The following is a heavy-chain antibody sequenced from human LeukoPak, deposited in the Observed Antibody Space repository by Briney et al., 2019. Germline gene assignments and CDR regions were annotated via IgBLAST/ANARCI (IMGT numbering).Heavy chain of an antibody. D-gene: IGHD1-7*01. Sequence: GESLRLSCAASGFAFNTYSMNWVRQAPGKGLEWVSCISSGSSYIYYADSVKGRFTISRDNAKNSLYLQMNSLRVEDTAVYYCARAHNWKYGTFDYWGQGTLVTVSS. CDR2: ISSGSSYI. J-gene: IGHJ4*02. CDR3: ARAHNWKYGTFDY. V-gene: IGHV3-21*01. CDR1: GFAFNTYS.